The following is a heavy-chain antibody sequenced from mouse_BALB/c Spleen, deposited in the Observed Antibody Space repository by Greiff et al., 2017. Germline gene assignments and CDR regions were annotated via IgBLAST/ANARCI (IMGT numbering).Heavy chain of an antibody. D-gene: IGHD1-1*01. J-gene: IGHJ3*01. CDR3: ARDQTVRFAY. V-gene: IGHV5-9-4*01. CDR2: ISSGGSYT. CDR1: GFTFSSYA. Sequence: EVQLVESGGGLVKPGGSLKLSCAASGFTFSSYAMSWVRQSPEKRLEWVAEISSGGSYTYYPDTVTGRFTISRDNAKNTLYLEMSSLRSEDTAMYYCARDQTVRFAYWGQGTLVTVSA.